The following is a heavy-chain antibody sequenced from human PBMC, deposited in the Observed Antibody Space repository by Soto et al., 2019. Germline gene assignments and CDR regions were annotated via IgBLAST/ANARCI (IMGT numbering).Heavy chain of an antibody. D-gene: IGHD6-19*01. J-gene: IGHJ6*02. CDR1: GFTFSSYA. CDR2: ISYDGSNK. Sequence: GGSLRLSCAASGFTFSSYAMHWVRQAPGKGLEWVAVISYDGSNKYYADSVKGRFTISRDNSKNTLYLQMNSLRAEDTAVYYCERAFRGVAETGGMDVWGQGTTVPVSS. CDR3: ERAFRGVAETGGMDV. V-gene: IGHV3-30-3*01.